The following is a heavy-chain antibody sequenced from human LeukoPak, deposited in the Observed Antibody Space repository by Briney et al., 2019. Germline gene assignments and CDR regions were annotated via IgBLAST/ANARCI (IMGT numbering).Heavy chain of an antibody. CDR1: GFTFSNAW. V-gene: IGHV3-15*01. D-gene: IGHD2-2*01. CDR2: IKSKTDGGTT. CDR3: TIRTIIGSFDY. Sequence: PGGPLRLSCAASGFTFSNAWMSWVRQAPGKGLEWVGRIKSKTDGGTTDYAAPVKGRFTISRDDSKNTLYLQMNSLKTEDTAVYYCTIRTIIGSFDYWGQGTLVTVSS. J-gene: IGHJ4*02.